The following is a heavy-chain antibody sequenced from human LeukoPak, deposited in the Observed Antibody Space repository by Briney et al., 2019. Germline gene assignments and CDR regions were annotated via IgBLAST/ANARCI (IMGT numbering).Heavy chain of an antibody. V-gene: IGHV3-30*18. CDR3: AKGSYGDYLDY. Sequence: GGSLRLSCAASGFTFSSYGMHWVRQAPGKGLEWVAVISYDGSNKYYADSVKGRFTISGDNSKNTLYLQMNSLRAEDTAVYYCAKGSYGDYLDYWGQGTLVTVSS. J-gene: IGHJ4*02. CDR1: GFTFSSYG. CDR2: ISYDGSNK. D-gene: IGHD4-17*01.